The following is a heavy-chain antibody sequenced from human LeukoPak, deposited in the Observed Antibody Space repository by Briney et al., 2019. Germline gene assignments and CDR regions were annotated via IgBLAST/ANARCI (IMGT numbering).Heavy chain of an antibody. J-gene: IGHJ4*02. V-gene: IGHV3-48*03. CDR3: ARDRKWELFFLFDY. Sequence: GGSLRLSCAASGFTFSSYEMNWVRQAPGKGLEWVSYISSSGSTIYYADSVKGRFTISRDNAKNSLYLQMNSLRAEDTAVYYCARDRKWELFFLFDYWGQGTLVTVSS. CDR1: GFTFSSYE. D-gene: IGHD1-26*01. CDR2: ISSSGSTI.